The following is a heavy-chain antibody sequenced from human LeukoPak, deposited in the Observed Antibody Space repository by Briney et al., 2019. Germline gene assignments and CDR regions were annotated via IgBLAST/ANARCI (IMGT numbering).Heavy chain of an antibody. D-gene: IGHD3-10*01. V-gene: IGHV1-18*04. Sequence: ALVKVSCKASGYTFTSYGISWVRQAPGQGLEWMGWISAYNGNTNYAQKLQGRVTMTTDTSTSTAYMELRSLRSDDTAVYYCARVGDYYGSGSYEVFYYYYGMDVWGKGTTVTVSS. CDR3: ARVGDYYGSGSYEVFYYYYGMDV. CDR1: GYTFTSYG. CDR2: ISAYNGNT. J-gene: IGHJ6*04.